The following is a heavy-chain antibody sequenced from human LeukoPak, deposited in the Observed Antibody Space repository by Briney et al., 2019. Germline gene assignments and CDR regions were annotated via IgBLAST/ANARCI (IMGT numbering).Heavy chain of an antibody. V-gene: IGHV3-30*01. CDR2: ISYDGSNE. CDR1: GFTFSSYA. J-gene: IGHJ4*02. Sequence: QPGRSLRLSCAASGFTFSSYAMHWVRQAPGKGLEWVAVISYDGSNEYYADSVKGRFTISRDNSKNTLYLQMNSLRAEDTAVYYCARDTGDGGQGTLVTVSS. D-gene: IGHD3-16*01. CDR3: ARDTGD.